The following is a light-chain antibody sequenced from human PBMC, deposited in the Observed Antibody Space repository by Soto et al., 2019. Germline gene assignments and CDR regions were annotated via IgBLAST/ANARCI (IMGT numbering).Light chain of an antibody. Sequence: EIVLTQSPDTLSLSPGERATLSCRASQSVSSSYLAWYQQKPGQAPRLLIYGASSRATGIPDRFSGSGSGTDFTLTISRLEPEDFAVYYCQQYGSSPMYTFGQGTRLESK. CDR2: GAS. CDR3: QQYGSSPMYT. V-gene: IGKV3-20*01. J-gene: IGKJ5*01. CDR1: QSVSSSY.